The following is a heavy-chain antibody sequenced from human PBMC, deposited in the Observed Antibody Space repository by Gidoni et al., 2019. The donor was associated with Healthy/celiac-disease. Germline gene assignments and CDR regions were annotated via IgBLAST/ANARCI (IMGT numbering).Heavy chain of an antibody. CDR2: ISYDGSNK. D-gene: IGHD6-13*01. J-gene: IGHJ4*02. CDR3: ARELLRRAAAGTFDY. V-gene: IGHV3-30*04. CDR1: GFTFSSYA. Sequence: QVQLVESGGGVVQPGRSLRLSCAASGFTFSSYAMHGVRQAPGKGLEWVAVISYDGSNKYDADSVKGRFTISRDNSKNTLYLQMNSLRAEDTAVYYCARELLRRAAAGTFDYWGQGTLVTVSS.